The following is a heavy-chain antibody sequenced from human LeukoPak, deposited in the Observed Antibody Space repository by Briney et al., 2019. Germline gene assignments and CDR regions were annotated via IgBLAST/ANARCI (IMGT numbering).Heavy chain of an antibody. CDR2: MYYSSGNT. CDR1: GGSISSSTYY. J-gene: IGHJ5*02. D-gene: IGHD3-10*01. CDR3: ARGRGEGRGIAMVRGVRAPSYNWFDP. Sequence: SETLSLTCTVSGGSISSSTYYWGWIRQPPGKRLEWIGSMYYSSGNTYYNPSLKSRVTISVDTSKNQFSLKLSSVTAADTAVYYCARGRGEGRGIAMVRGVRAPSYNWFDPWGHGTQVTVSS. V-gene: IGHV4-39*07.